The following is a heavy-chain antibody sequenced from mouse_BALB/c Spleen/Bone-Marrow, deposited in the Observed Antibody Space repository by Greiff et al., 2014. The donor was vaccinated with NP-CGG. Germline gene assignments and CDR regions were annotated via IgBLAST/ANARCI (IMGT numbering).Heavy chain of an antibody. Sequence: QVQLKESGADLVRPGSSVKISCKTSGFSFSMYWMNWVKQGPGQGLEWIGQIYPGDGDTEYNGRFKGKATLTADKSSSTAYMQLSSLTSEDSAVYFCARSGWEDFADWGQGTTLTVSS. J-gene: IGHJ2*01. CDR3: ARSGWEDFAD. D-gene: IGHD1-1*02. CDR1: GFSFSMYW. V-gene: IGHV1-80*01. CDR2: IYPGDGDT.